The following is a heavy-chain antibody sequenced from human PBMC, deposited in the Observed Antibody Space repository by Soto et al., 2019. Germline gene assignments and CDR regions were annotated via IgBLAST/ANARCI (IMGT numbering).Heavy chain of an antibody. CDR1: GYTFTSYD. CDR2: MNANIGNT. D-gene: IGHD3-3*01. J-gene: IGHJ4*02. V-gene: IGHV1-8*01. Sequence: ASVKVSCKAAGYTFTSYDMNWVRQATGQWLEWMGWMNANIGNTEYSQKFQGRVTMTRDTSVSTAYMELRRLRSEDTAVYYCARPLDFGVVTGPFDYWGQGTLVTVSS. CDR3: ARPLDFGVVTGPFDY.